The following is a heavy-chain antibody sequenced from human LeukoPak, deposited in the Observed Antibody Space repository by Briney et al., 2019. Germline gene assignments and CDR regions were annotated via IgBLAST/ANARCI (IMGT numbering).Heavy chain of an antibody. D-gene: IGHD2-15*01. CDR1: GFTLSSYW. J-gene: IGHJ4*02. CDR2: INSDGSST. CDR3: ARVAARVSLDY. V-gene: IGHV3-74*01. Sequence: GGSLRLSCAASGFTLSSYWMHWVRQAPGKGLVWVSRINSDGSSTSYADSVKGRFTISRDNAKNTLYLQMGSLRAEDMAVYYCARVAARVSLDYWGQGTLVTVSS.